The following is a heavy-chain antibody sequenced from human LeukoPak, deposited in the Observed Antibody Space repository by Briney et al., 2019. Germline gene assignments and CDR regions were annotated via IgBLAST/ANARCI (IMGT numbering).Heavy chain of an antibody. CDR2: IIPIFGTA. Sequence: VASVKVSCKASGGTFSSYAISWVRQAPGQGLGWMGGIIPIFGTANYAQKFQGRVTITADESTSTAYMELSSLRSEDTAVYYCARDGQGSSGYYNAFDIWGQGTMVTVSS. CDR1: GGTFSSYA. D-gene: IGHD3-22*01. J-gene: IGHJ3*02. CDR3: ARDGQGSSGYYNAFDI. V-gene: IGHV1-69*01.